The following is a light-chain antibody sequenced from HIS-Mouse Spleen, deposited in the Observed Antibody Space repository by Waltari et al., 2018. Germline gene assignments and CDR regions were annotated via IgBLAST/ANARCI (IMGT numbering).Light chain of an antibody. J-gene: IGKJ1*01. CDR3: QQLNSYPPT. V-gene: IGKV1-9*01. Sequence: DIQFPQSPSFLSASVGDRVTSTCRASQGITSYLAWYQQKPGKAPKLLIYAASTLQSGVPSRFSGSGSGTEFTLTISSLQPEDFATYYCQQLNSYPPTFGQGTKVEIK. CDR1: QGITSY. CDR2: AAS.